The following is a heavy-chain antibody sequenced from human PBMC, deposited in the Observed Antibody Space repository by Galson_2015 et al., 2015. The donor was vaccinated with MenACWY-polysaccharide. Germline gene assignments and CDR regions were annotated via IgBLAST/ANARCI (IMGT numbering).Heavy chain of an antibody. Sequence: SLRLSCAASGFTFSSYGMHWVRQAPGKGLEWVAVISYDGSNKYYADSVKGRFTISRDNSKNTLYLQMNSLRAEDTAVYYCAKARGEPDYSQGGFDYWGQGTLVTVSS. D-gene: IGHD4-11*01. V-gene: IGHV3-30*18. CDR1: GFTFSSYG. CDR2: ISYDGSNK. CDR3: AKARGEPDYSQGGFDY. J-gene: IGHJ4*02.